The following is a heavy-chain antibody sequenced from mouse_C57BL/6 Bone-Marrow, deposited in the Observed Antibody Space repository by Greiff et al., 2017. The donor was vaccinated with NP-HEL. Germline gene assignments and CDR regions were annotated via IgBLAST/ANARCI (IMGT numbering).Heavy chain of an antibody. CDR1: GFNIKDSY. V-gene: IGHV14-2*01. J-gene: IGHJ2*01. CDR3: ARGGSRKGDDFDD. Sequence: VQLQQSGAELVKPGASVKLSCTASGFNIKDSYMHWVKQRTEQGLEWIGRIDPEDGETKYAPKFQGKATITADPSSRTSYLQLSSLTSEDTAVYYCARGGSRKGDDFDDWGQGTTLTVSS. CDR2: IDPEDGET. D-gene: IGHD2-13*01.